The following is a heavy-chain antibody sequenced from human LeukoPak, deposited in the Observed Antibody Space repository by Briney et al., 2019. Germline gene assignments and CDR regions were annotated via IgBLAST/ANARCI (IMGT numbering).Heavy chain of an antibody. J-gene: IGHJ4*02. CDR3: ARDFNSYYGDPWNY. CDR1: GGSISSRNW. CDR2: IYHSGST. D-gene: IGHD4-17*01. V-gene: IGHV4-4*02. Sequence: PSETLSLTCAVSGGSISSRNWWSWVRQPPGKGLEWIGEIYHSGSTNYNPSLKTRVTISVDKSKNQFSLKLSSVTAADTAVYYCARDFNSYYGDPWNYWGQGTLVTVSS.